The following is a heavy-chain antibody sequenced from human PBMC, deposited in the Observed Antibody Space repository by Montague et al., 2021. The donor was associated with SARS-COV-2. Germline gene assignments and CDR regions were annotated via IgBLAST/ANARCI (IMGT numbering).Heavy chain of an antibody. CDR2: IYYTGNT. V-gene: IGHV4-39*02. D-gene: IGHD3-22*01. CDR3: ARLKRYFDSSGSPSAFDF. CDR1: GGSITNNIDY. J-gene: IGHJ3*01. Sequence: SETLSLTCTVSGGSITNNIDYWAWVRQPPGKGLEWIGSIYYTGNTYYNPSLKGRVTISVVTSKNHFTLKLSSVTAAETAVYYCARLKRYFDSSGSPSAFDFGGQGTKVTVSS.